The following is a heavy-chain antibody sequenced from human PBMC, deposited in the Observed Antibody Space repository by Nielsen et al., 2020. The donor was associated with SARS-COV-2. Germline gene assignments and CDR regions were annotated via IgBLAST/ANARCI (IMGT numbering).Heavy chain of an antibody. CDR2: IYWDDDK. D-gene: IGHD3-22*01. CDR3: ARTSFYYDTSGYYKRIGFDY. J-gene: IGHJ4*02. CDR1: GFSLSTSGVG. Sequence: SGPTLVKPTQTLTLTCTFSGFSLSTSGVGVGWIRQPPGKALEWLALIYWDDDKRYSPSLKSRLTITKDTSKNQVVLTMTNMDPVDTATYSCARTSFYYDTSGYYKRIGFDYWGQGTLVTVSS. V-gene: IGHV2-5*02.